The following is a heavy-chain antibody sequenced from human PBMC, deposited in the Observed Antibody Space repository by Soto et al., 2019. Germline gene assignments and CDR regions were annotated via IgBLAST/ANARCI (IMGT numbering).Heavy chain of an antibody. D-gene: IGHD3-10*01. CDR3: ARGVRGVMDY. CDR2: IYYSGST. V-gene: IGHV4-61*01. Sequence: QVQLQESGPGLVKPSETLSLTCTVSGGSVSSGSYYWSWIRQPPGKGLEWIGYIYYSGSTNYNPSLKSRVTISVDTSKNQFSLKLSSVTAADMAVYYCARGVRGVMDYWGQGTLVTVSS. CDR1: GGSVSSGSYY. J-gene: IGHJ4*02.